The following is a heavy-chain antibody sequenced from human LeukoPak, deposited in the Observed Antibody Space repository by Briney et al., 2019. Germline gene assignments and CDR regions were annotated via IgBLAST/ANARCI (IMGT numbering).Heavy chain of an antibody. CDR2: ISAYNGNT. CDR1: GYTFTSYG. D-gene: IGHD3-3*01. J-gene: IGHJ4*02. CDR3: ARVGTIFGVVIIPTTSPFDY. V-gene: IGHV1-18*01. Sequence: GASVKVSCKASGYTFTSYGISWVRQAPGQGLEWMGWISAYNGNTNYAQKLQGRVTMTTDTSTGTAYMELRSLRSDDTAVYYCARVGTIFGVVIIPTTSPFDYWGQGTLVTVSS.